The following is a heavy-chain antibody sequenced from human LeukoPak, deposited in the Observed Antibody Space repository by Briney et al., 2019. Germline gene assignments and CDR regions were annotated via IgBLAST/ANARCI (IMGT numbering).Heavy chain of an antibody. Sequence: GGSLRLSCAASGFIFSSYAMHWVRQAPGKGLEWVAVISYDGSNKYYADSVKGRFTISRDNSKNTLYLQMNSLRAEDTAVYYCARDYPITAANLDYWGQGALVTVSS. CDR2: ISYDGSNK. D-gene: IGHD6-13*01. CDR3: ARDYPITAANLDY. V-gene: IGHV3-30-3*01. CDR1: GFIFSSYA. J-gene: IGHJ4*02.